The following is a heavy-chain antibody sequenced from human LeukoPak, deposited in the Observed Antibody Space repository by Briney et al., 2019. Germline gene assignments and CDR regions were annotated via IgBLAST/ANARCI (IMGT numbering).Heavy chain of an antibody. CDR3: ARGGDFWSGSAYYMDV. D-gene: IGHD3-3*01. CDR2: IYYSGST. J-gene: IGHJ6*03. CDR1: GGSFSGYY. Sequence: SETLSLTCAVYGGSFSGYYWSWIRQPPGKGLEWIGYIYYSGSTNYNPSLKSRVTISVDTSKNQFSLKLSSVTAADTAVYYCARGGDFWSGSAYYMDVWGKGTTVTVSS. V-gene: IGHV4-59*01.